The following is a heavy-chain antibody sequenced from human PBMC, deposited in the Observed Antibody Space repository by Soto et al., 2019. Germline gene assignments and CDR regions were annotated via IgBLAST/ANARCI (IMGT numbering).Heavy chain of an antibody. CDR2: ISSSSIYM. CDR3: ARVANRYYDILTGSPDS. CDR1: GFTFSSYS. Sequence: EVQLVESGGGLVKPGGSLRLSCAASGFTFSSYSMNWVRQAPGKGLEWVSSISSSSIYMYYADSVNGRFTISRDNAKNALSLQMNSLRAKDTAVYYCARVANRYYDILTGSPDSWGQGTLVTVSS. J-gene: IGHJ4*02. D-gene: IGHD3-9*01. V-gene: IGHV3-21*01.